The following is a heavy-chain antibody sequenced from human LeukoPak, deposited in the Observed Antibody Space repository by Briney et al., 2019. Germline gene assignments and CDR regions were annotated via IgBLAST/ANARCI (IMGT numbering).Heavy chain of an antibody. CDR3: ARDSSAYAVYYYCMDV. Sequence: SETLSLTCTVSGGSISSGGYYWSWTRQHPGKGLEWIGYIYYSGSTYYNPSLKSRVTISVDTSKNQFSLKLSSVTASDTAVYYCARDSSAYAVYYYCMDVWGQGTTVTVSS. CDR1: GGSISSGGYY. D-gene: IGHD4-17*01. J-gene: IGHJ6*02. CDR2: IYYSGST. V-gene: IGHV4-31*03.